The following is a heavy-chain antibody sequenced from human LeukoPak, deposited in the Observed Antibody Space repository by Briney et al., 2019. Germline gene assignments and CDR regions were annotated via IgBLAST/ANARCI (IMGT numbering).Heavy chain of an antibody. CDR2: INSDGSST. Sequence: PGGSLRLSCAASGFTFSSYWMHWVRQAPGKGLVWVSRINSDGSSTSYADSVKGRFTISRDNAKNSLYLQMNSLRAEDTAVYYCARDHHRRYYDSQARDTFDIWGQGTMVTVSS. D-gene: IGHD3-22*01. CDR3: ARDHHRRYYDSQARDTFDI. J-gene: IGHJ3*02. V-gene: IGHV3-74*01. CDR1: GFTFSSYW.